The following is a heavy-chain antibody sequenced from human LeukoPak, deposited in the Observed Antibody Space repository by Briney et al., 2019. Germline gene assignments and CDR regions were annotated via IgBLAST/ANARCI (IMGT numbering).Heavy chain of an antibody. CDR2: IIPIFGTA. CDR1: GGTFSSYA. V-gene: IGHV1-69*01. Sequence: SVKVSCKASGGTFSSYAISWVRQAPGQGLEWMGGIIPIFGTANYAQKFQGRVTITADESTSTAYMELSSLRSEDTAVYYCARGLWGSTWYKSFYYYYMDVWGKGTTVTISS. D-gene: IGHD6-13*01. CDR3: ARGLWGSTWYKSFYYYYMDV. J-gene: IGHJ6*03.